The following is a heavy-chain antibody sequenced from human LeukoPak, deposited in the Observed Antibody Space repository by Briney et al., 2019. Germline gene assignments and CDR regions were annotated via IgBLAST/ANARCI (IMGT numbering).Heavy chain of an antibody. CDR2: ISSSGSTI. CDR1: GFTFSDYY. V-gene: IGHV3-11*04. J-gene: IGHJ4*02. D-gene: IGHD2-2*01. Sequence: GGSLRLSCAASGFTFSDYYMSWIRQAPGKGLEWVSYISSSGSTIYYADSVEGRFTISRDNSKNTLYLQMNSLRAEDTAVYYCAKDVPAAYFDYWGQGTLVTVSS. CDR3: AKDVPAAYFDY.